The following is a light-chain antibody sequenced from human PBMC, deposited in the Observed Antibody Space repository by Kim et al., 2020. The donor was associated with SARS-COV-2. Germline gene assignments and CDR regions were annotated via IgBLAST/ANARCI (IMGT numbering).Light chain of an antibody. CDR2: DVS. V-gene: IGLV2-14*03. CDR1: SSDVGGYTF. J-gene: IGLJ1*01. CDR3: CSDTIRSTYV. Sequence: GQASTISCSGTSSDVGGYTFVSWYQHHPSRAPKLIIYDVSQRPSGVSNRFSGSKSGNTASLTISGLQAEDEADYYCCSDTIRSTYVFGTGTKVTVL.